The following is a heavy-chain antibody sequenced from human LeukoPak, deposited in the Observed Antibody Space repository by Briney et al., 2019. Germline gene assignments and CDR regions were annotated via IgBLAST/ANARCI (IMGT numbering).Heavy chain of an antibody. CDR1: GGSLSSSNW. CDR3: ARGPCSSTSCYTNWFDP. J-gene: IGHJ5*02. D-gene: IGHD2-2*01. CDR2: IYHSGST. V-gene: IGHV4-4*02. Sequence: SETLSLTCAVSGGSLSSSNWWSWDRQPPGKGLEWIGEIYHSGSTNYNPSLKSRVTISVDKSRNQFSLKLSSVTAADTAVYYCARGPCSSTSCYTNWFDPWGQGTLVTVSS.